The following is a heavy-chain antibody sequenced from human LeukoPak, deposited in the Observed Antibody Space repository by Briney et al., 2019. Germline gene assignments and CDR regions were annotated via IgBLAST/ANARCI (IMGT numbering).Heavy chain of an antibody. CDR1: GFTVSSNY. Sequence: GGSLRLSCAASGFTVSSNYMSWVRQAPGKGLEWVSVIYSGGSTYYADSVKGRFTISRDNSKSTLYLQMNSLRAEDTAVYYCARGTNWGLFDYWGQGTLVTVSS. CDR3: ARGTNWGLFDY. CDR2: IYSGGST. J-gene: IGHJ4*02. D-gene: IGHD7-27*01. V-gene: IGHV3-66*01.